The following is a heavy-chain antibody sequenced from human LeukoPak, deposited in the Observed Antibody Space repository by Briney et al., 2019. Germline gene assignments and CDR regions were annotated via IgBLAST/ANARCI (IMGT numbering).Heavy chain of an antibody. Sequence: ASLKVSCKASGYTFNTYYMHWVRQAPGQGLEWMGILNPSGGSTTYAEKVQGRVTMTRDTSTSTVYMELSSLRVEDTAVYYCARDGSTWQFDYWGQGTLVTVSS. V-gene: IGHV1-46*02. CDR2: LNPSGGST. D-gene: IGHD6-13*01. CDR3: ARDGSTWQFDY. J-gene: IGHJ4*02. CDR1: GYTFNTYY.